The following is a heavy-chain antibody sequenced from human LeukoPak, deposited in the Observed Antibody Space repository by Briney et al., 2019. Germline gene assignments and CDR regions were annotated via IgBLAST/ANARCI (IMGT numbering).Heavy chain of an antibody. CDR3: ARDRRVAEDSPNDY. CDR2: IRQDGNGK. V-gene: IGHV3-7*01. Sequence: GGSLRLSCAASGFTFNNYWMNWFRQAPGKGLEWVANIRQDGNGKFYVDSVKGRFTVSRDNAKNSLFLQMDDLRVEDTAVYYCARDRRVAEDSPNDYXGQGIVVTVSS. D-gene: IGHD6-13*01. CDR1: GFTFNNYW. J-gene: IGHJ4*02.